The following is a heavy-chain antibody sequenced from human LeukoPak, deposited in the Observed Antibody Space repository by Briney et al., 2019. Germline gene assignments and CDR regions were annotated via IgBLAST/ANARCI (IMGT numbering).Heavy chain of an antibody. D-gene: IGHD2-2*01. CDR3: AAGIVVVPAATRGFDY. V-gene: IGHV1-2*02. CDR2: INPNSGGT. J-gene: IGHJ4*02. CDR1: GYTFTGYY. Sequence: ASVKVSCKASGYTFTGYYMHWVRQAPGQGLEWMGWINPNSGGTNYAQKSQGRVTMTRDTSISTAYMELSRLRSDDTAVYYCAAGIVVVPAATRGFDYWGQGTLVTVSS.